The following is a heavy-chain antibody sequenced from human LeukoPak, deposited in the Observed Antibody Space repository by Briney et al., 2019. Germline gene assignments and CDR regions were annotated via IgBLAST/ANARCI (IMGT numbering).Heavy chain of an antibody. CDR2: IRYDGSNK. V-gene: IGHV3-30*02. D-gene: IGHD3-10*01. J-gene: IGHJ4*02. Sequence: PGRSLRLSCAASGFTFSSYGMHWVRQAPGKGLEWVAFIRYDGSNKYYADSVKGRFTISRDNSKNTLYLQMNSLRAEDTAVYYCAKDRQPLMVRGASIFDYWGQGTLVTVSS. CDR1: GFTFSSYG. CDR3: AKDRQPLMVRGASIFDY.